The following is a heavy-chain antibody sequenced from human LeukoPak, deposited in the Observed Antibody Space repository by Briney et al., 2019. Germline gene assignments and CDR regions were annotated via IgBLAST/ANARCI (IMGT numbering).Heavy chain of an antibody. CDR1: GYTFTGYY. V-gene: IGHV1-2*02. CDR2: INPNSGGT. Sequence: ASVKVSCKASGYTFTGYYMHWVRQAPGQGLAWMGWINPNSGGTNYAQKFQGRVTMTRDTSISTAYMELSRLRSDDTAVYYCARDPYCSSTSCSTRNWFDPWGQGTLVTVSS. D-gene: IGHD2-2*02. CDR3: ARDPYCSSTSCSTRNWFDP. J-gene: IGHJ5*02.